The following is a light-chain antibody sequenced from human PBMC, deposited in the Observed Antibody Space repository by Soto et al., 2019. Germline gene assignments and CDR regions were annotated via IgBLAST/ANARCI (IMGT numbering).Light chain of an antibody. CDR1: FSDVGAYNY. V-gene: IGLV2-8*01. CDR3: SSYAGSSNLV. J-gene: IGLJ3*02. Sequence: QSALTQPPSASGSPGQSVTISCTGAFSDVGAYNYVSWYQQHSGKAPKLIIYEVNKRPSGVPDRFSGSKSANTASLTVSGLQDADEADYHCSSYAGSSNLVFGGGTQLTVL. CDR2: EVN.